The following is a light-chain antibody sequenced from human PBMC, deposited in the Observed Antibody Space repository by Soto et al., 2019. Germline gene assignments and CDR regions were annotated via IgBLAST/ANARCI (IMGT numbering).Light chain of an antibody. CDR1: SSNIGNNY. CDR3: GTWDSSLNAYV. J-gene: IGLJ1*01. V-gene: IGLV1-51*02. CDR2: ENT. Sequence: QSVLTQPPSVSAAPGQKVTISCSGSSSNIGNNYVSWYQHLPGIAPKLLICENTRRPSGIPDRFSGSKSGASATLGITGLQTGDEADYYCGTWDSSLNAYVFGTGTKVTVL.